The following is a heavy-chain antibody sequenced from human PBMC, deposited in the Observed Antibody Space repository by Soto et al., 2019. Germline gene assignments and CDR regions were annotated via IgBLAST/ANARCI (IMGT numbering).Heavy chain of an antibody. CDR2: ISYGGGTT. CDR1: EFTFSNYA. J-gene: IGHJ4*02. V-gene: IGHV3-23*01. CDR3: AKNPEYYYDSTGYHFDY. Sequence: EVQLLESGGGLVQPGGSLRLSCAASEFTFSNYAMSWVRQAPGKGLEWVSAISYGGGTTYYADSVKGRFTISRDNSKNTLYLQMNSLRAEDTAVYYCAKNPEYYYDSTGYHFDYWGQGTLVTVSS. D-gene: IGHD3-22*01.